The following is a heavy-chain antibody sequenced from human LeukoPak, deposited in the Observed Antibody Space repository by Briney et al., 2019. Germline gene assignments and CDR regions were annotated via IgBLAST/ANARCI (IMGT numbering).Heavy chain of an antibody. CDR2: IYYSGNT. J-gene: IGHJ4*02. CDR3: ARETPGAGHFDY. V-gene: IGHV4-59*11. D-gene: IGHD7-27*01. CDR1: GGSISSHY. Sequence: KPSETLSLTCTVSGGSISSHYWSWIRQPPGKGLEWIGHIYYSGNTNYNPSLKSRVTISIDTSKNQFSLRLSSVTAADTAVYYCARETPGAGHFDYWGQGSLVTVSS.